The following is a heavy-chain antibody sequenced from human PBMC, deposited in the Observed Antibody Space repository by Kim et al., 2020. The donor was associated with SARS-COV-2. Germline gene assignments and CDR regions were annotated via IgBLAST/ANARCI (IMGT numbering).Heavy chain of an antibody. CDR2: IIPVFGTT. CDR1: GATFSSYT. Sequence: SVKVSCKASGATFSSYTFTWVRQVPGQGLEWVGGIIPVFGTTDYPQKFQGRVTVTADETTNTVYLELSSLTSDDSALYYCARGDVGVDATTPPDHWGQG. D-gene: IGHD1-1*01. V-gene: IGHV1-69*13. CDR3: ARGDVGVDATTPPDH. J-gene: IGHJ5*02.